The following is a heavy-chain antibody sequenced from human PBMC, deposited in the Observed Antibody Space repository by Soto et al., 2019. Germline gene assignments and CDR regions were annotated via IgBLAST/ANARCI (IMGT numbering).Heavy chain of an antibody. CDR1: GGSINNDNYY. V-gene: IGHV4-39*01. CDR3: ARQDDFWSGSGWFDP. Sequence: QLQLQESGPGLVKPSETLSLTCTVSGGSINNDNYYWGWFRQPPGKGLEWIGFIFYNGFTYYSSSVKSRVTISVDTSKNAFSLKLTAVTAADTAVYYCARQDDFWSGSGWFDPWGQGTLVTVSS. CDR2: IFYNGFT. D-gene: IGHD3-3*01. J-gene: IGHJ5*02.